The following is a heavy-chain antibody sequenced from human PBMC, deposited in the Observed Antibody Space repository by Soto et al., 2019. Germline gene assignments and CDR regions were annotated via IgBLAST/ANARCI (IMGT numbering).Heavy chain of an antibody. CDR2: TFYRSTWYN. Sequence: QVQLQQSGPGLVKPSQTLSLTCAISGDSVSSNSAAWNWFRQSPSRGLEWLGRTFYRSTWYNDYRVAVRSRMTINPDTSMTKFALHLNSVTPEDTAVYFCARDTGSSWSTFDYWGQGTRVTVSS. CDR3: ARDTGSSWSTFDY. V-gene: IGHV6-1*01. J-gene: IGHJ4*02. CDR1: GDSVSSNSAA. D-gene: IGHD6-13*01.